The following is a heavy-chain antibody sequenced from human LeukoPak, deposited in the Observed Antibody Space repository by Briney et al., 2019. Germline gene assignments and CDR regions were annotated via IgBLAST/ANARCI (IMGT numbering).Heavy chain of an antibody. Sequence: SETLSLTCTVSGGSISSSSYYWGWIRQPPGKGLEWIGSIYYSGSTYYNPSLKSRVTISVDTSKNQFSLKLSSVTAADTAVYYCARLRVPAAIGRNYWSQGTLVTVSS. V-gene: IGHV4-39*01. CDR1: GGSISSSSYY. J-gene: IGHJ4*02. CDR2: IYYSGST. D-gene: IGHD2-2*02. CDR3: ARLRVPAAIGRNY.